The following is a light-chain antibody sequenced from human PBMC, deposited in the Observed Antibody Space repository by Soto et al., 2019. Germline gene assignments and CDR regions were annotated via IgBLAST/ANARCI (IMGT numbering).Light chain of an antibody. CDR2: KAS. Sequence: IQLTQSPSSLSASVGDRVTINCRARQGISSYLAWYQQKPGKAPKLLIYKASTLKSGVPSRFSGSGSGTEFTLTISSLQPDDFATYYCQHYNSYSEAFGQGTKVDIK. J-gene: IGKJ1*01. CDR1: QGISSY. V-gene: IGKV1-5*03. CDR3: QHYNSYSEA.